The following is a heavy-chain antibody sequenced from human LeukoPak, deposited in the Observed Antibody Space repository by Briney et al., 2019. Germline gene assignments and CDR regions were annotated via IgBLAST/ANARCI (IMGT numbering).Heavy chain of an antibody. CDR3: AKGASGSSWYNWFDP. D-gene: IGHD6-13*01. J-gene: IGHJ5*02. Sequence: PGGSLRPSCAASGFTFSSYAMSWVRQAPGKGLEWVSAISGSGGSTYHADSVKGRFTISRDNSKNTLYLQMNSLRAEDTAVYYCAKGASGSSWYNWFDPWGQGTLVTVSS. V-gene: IGHV3-23*01. CDR1: GFTFSSYA. CDR2: ISGSGGST.